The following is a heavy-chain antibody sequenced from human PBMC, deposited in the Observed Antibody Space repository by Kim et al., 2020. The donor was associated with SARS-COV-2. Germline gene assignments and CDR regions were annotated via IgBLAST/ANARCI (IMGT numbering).Heavy chain of an antibody. D-gene: IGHD4-17*01. CDR3: ARGPTVTTRYYYGMDV. V-gene: IGHV4-34*01. Sequence: PSIKGRFTISVDTSKNQYSLKLSAVTAADTAVYYCARGPTVTTRYYYGMDVWGQGTTVTVSS. J-gene: IGHJ6*02.